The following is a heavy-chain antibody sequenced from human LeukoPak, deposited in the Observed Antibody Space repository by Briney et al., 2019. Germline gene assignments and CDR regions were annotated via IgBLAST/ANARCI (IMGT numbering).Heavy chain of an antibody. Sequence: GGSLRLSCAASGFTFNNYAMGWVRQAPGEGLEWVSTISGSGGTTYNTDSVKGRFTIFRDNSRKTLYLQMNSLRAEDTAVYSCAKFHSHSYAYGDIDYWGQGTLVTVSS. D-gene: IGHD3-16*01. CDR1: GFTFNNYA. CDR3: AKFHSHSYAYGDIDY. CDR2: ISGSGGTT. V-gene: IGHV3-23*01. J-gene: IGHJ4*02.